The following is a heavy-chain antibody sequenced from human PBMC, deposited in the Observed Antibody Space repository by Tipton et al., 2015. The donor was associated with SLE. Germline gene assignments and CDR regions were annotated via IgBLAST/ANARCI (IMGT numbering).Heavy chain of an antibody. CDR2: ISYDGSKK. D-gene: IGHD3-10*01. CDR1: GFTFSKFG. V-gene: IGHV3-30*03. J-gene: IGHJ6*02. CDR3: ARPSRANYYYYYGMDV. Sequence: SLRLSCTASGFTFSKFGMNWVRQAPGKGLEWVAFISYDGSKKYYADSVKGRFIISRDNSKNTLYLQMNSLRAEDTAVYYCARPSRANYYYYYGMDVWGQGTTVTVSS.